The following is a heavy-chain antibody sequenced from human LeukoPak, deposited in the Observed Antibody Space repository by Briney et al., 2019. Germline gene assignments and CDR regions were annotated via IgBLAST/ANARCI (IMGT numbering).Heavy chain of an antibody. CDR2: TSSDLNVK. CDR3: AREGYYGSGSPPSLYFDY. J-gene: IGHJ4*02. Sequence: LSLTCTVSGGSISSSSYYWGWIRQAPGKGLEWVAVTSSDLNVKLYADSVKGRFTISGDNSRSTLYLQMNSLRPEDTAIYYCAREGYYGSGSPPSLYFDYWGQGTLVTVSS. D-gene: IGHD3-10*01. V-gene: IGHV3-30*03. CDR1: GGSISSSS.